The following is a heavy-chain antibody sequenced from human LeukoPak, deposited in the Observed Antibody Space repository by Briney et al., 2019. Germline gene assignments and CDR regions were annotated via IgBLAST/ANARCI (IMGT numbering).Heavy chain of an antibody. CDR1: GVSISSGSYY. D-gene: IGHD6-6*01. V-gene: IGHV4-61*02. CDR3: VKGAYSNSFYFYYMDV. J-gene: IGHJ6*03. Sequence: PSEALSLTCAGAGVSISSGSYYLSWIRQPAGKGLGWIGRVYTSGSTNYNPSLMSRVTISVDTSKNQFCLKLTSVTAAHTAAYYCVKGAYSNSFYFYYMDVWGKGTTVTVSS. CDR2: VYTSGST.